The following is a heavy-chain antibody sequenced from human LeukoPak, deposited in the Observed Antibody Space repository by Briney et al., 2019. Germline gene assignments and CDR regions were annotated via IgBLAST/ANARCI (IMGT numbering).Heavy chain of an antibody. CDR2: IYYTGST. CDR3: ARQAVATALAWFDP. J-gene: IGHJ5*02. V-gene: IGHV4-39*01. D-gene: IGHD6-19*01. CDR1: GGSISSSNYY. Sequence: PSETLSLTCTVSGGSISSSNYYWGWIRQPPGKGLEWIASIYYTGSTFYNPSLKSRVTISVDTSKNQFSLRLSSVTAADTAVYCCARQAVATALAWFDPWGQGTLVTVSS.